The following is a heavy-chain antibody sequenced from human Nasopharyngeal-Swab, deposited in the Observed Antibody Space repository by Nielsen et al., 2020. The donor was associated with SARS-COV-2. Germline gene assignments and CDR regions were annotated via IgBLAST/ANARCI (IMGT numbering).Heavy chain of an antibody. V-gene: IGHV3-23*01. CDR3: AKGRGADY. CDR1: GFTFSSYA. Sequence: GESLKISCAASGFTFSSYAMSWVRQAPGKGLEWVSAISGSGGSTYYADSVKGRFTISKDNSKNTLYLQMNSLRAEDMAVYYCAKGRGADYWGQGTLVTVSS. CDR2: ISGSGGST. D-gene: IGHD3-10*01. J-gene: IGHJ4*02.